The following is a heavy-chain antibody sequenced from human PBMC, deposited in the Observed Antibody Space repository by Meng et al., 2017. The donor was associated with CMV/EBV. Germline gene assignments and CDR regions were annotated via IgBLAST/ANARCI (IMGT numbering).Heavy chain of an antibody. CDR3: ARDMSGWSGYYTYYYYGMDV. Sequence: LSLTCAASGFTFSSYWMSWVCQAPGKGLEWVANIKQDGSEKYYVDSVKGRFTISRDNAKNSLYLQMNSLRAEDTAVYYCARDMSGWSGYYTYYYYGMDVWGQGTTVTVSS. D-gene: IGHD3-3*01. J-gene: IGHJ6*02. CDR1: GFTFSSYW. CDR2: IKQDGSEK. V-gene: IGHV3-7*01.